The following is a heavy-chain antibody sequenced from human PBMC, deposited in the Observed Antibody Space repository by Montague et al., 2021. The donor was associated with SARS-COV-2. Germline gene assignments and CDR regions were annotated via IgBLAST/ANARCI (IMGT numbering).Heavy chain of an antibody. CDR1: GGSISSNF. Sequence: SETLSLTCTVPGGSISSNFWSWIRQSPGKGLEWIGYMYYSGSTNYNPSLKSRVTMSTDRSKNQFSLKLRSVTAADTAVYYCARVARYCTNGVCQTYYYYGLDVWGQGTTVTVSS. CDR2: MYYSGST. D-gene: IGHD2-8*01. V-gene: IGHV4-59*01. CDR3: ARVARYCTNGVCQTYYYYGLDV. J-gene: IGHJ6*02.